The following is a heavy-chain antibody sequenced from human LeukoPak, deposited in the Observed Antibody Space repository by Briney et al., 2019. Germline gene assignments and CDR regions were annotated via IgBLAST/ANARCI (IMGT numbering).Heavy chain of an antibody. D-gene: IGHD3-3*02. J-gene: IGHJ6*03. CDR3: TRDFHFAQHYYMDV. CDR2: ISTSSSYL. V-gene: IGHV3-21*01. CDR1: GFTFSSYS. Sequence: GGSLRLSCAASGFTFSSYSMNWVRQAPGKGLEWVSSISTSSSYLYYAKSVRGRFIISRDNAENSLFLQMESLRAEDTAVYYCTRDFHFAQHYYMDVWGKGTTVTVSS.